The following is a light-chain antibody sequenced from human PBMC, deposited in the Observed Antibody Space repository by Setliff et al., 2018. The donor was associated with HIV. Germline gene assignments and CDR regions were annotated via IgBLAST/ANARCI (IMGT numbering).Light chain of an antibody. CDR3: AAWDDLSSPDVQ. CDR1: SSNIGNNY. J-gene: IGLJ2*01. CDR2: RNN. V-gene: IGLV1-47*01. Sequence: QSVLTQPPSVSATPGQTVTMSYSGSSSNIGNNYVYWYQQLPGMAPKLLIYRNNQRPSDVPERFSGSKSGTSASLAISGLRSEDEADYYCAAWDDLSSPDVQFGGGTKVTVL.